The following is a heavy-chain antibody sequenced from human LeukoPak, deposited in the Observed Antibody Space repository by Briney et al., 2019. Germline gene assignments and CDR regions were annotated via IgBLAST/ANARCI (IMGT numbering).Heavy chain of an antibody. CDR2: INPSGGST. V-gene: IGHV1-46*01. CDR1: GYTFTSYY. CDR3: ARDYRPYGSGNTGGGIDY. D-gene: IGHD3-10*01. Sequence: ASVKVSCKASGYTFTSYYMHWVRQAPGQGLEWMGIINPSGGSTSYAQKFQGRVTMTRDMSTSTVYMELSSLRSEDTAVYYCARDYRPYGSGNTGGGIDYWGQGTLVTVSS. J-gene: IGHJ4*02.